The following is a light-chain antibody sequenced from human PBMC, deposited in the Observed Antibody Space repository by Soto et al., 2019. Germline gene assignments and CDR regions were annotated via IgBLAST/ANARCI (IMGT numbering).Light chain of an antibody. Sequence: QSVLTQPPSVSAAPGQKVTISCSGSSSNIGNNYVSWYQHLPGKAPKLLIYDNDKRPSGIPDRFSGSKSGASATLNITGLQTGDEADFYCLSYAGSLSLAVFGTGTKVTVL. CDR2: DND. CDR3: LSYAGSLSLAV. V-gene: IGLV1-51*01. CDR1: SSNIGNNY. J-gene: IGLJ1*01.